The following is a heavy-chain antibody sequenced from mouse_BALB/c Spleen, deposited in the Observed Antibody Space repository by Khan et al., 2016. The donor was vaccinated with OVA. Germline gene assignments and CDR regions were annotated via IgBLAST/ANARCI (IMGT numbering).Heavy chain of an antibody. V-gene: IGHV1-4*01. Sequence: QVQLQQSGAELARPGASVKMSCKASGYTFTSYTMHWVKQRPGQGLEWIGYIIPSTVYTNYNQKFKDKATLTADKSSSTAYMQLSSLTSEDTAVYCCAMDFHYYGCRGAIDKWGQGTSVTVSS. D-gene: IGHD1-1*01. CDR3: AMDFHYYGCRGAIDK. CDR1: GYTFTSYT. CDR2: IIPSTVYT. J-gene: IGHJ4*01.